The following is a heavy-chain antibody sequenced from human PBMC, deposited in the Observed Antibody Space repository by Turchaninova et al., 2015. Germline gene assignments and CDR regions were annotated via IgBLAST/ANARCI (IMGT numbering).Heavy chain of an antibody. Sequence: QVTLKESGPVLVKPTDTLTLTCTVPGVSLSNARIGVSWMPQPPGKALDWLSHIFLNDEKSYNTSLKSRLTISKDTSKSQVVLTVTNMDPVDTGTYYCARISMVRGQRINYYFGMDVWGQGTTVTVSS. J-gene: IGHJ6*02. D-gene: IGHD3-10*01. V-gene: IGHV2-26*01. CDR3: ARISMVRGQRINYYFGMDV. CDR2: IFLNDEK. CDR1: GVSLSNARIG.